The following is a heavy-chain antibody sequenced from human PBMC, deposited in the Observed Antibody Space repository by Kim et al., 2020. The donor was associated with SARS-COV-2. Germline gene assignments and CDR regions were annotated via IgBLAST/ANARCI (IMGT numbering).Heavy chain of an antibody. CDR2: IYYSGST. Sequence: SETLSLTCTVSGGSISSSSYYWGWIRQPPGKGLEWIGSIYYSGSTYYNPSLKSRVTISVDTSKNQFSLKLSSVTAADTAVYYCARGTNDILNYYYYGMDVWGQGTTVTVSS. CDR1: GGSISSSSYY. CDR3: ARGTNDILNYYYYGMDV. V-gene: IGHV4-39*07. D-gene: IGHD3-9*01. J-gene: IGHJ6*02.